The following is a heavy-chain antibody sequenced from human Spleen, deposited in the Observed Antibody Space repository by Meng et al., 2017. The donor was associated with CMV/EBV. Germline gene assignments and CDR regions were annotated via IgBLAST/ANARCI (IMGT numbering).Heavy chain of an antibody. CDR2: SSGIDDTV. D-gene: IGHD3-3*01. CDR3: ARAKRDYDFWSGVWYYFDF. CDR1: GFTFSDYY. J-gene: IGHJ4*02. V-gene: IGHV3-11*01. Sequence: GGPLRLSCAASGFTFSDYYMSWIRQAPGKGLEWVSHSSGIDDTVYYADSVKGRFTVSRDNTKNSLYMEMNSLGAEDTAVYYCARAKRDYDFWSGVWYYFDFWGQGMMVTVSS.